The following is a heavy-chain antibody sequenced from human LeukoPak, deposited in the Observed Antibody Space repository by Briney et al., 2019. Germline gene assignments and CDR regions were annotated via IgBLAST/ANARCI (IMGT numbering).Heavy chain of an antibody. CDR3: AKVPYCSSTNCSDY. J-gene: IGHJ4*02. Sequence: GGSLRLSCAASGFTFDDYAMHWVRQAPGKGLEWVSLISGDGGSTYYADSVKGRFTISRDNSKNSLYLQMNSLRTEDTALYYCAKVPYCSSTNCSDYWGQGTLVTVSS. CDR1: GFTFDDYA. D-gene: IGHD2-2*01. CDR2: ISGDGGST. V-gene: IGHV3-43*02.